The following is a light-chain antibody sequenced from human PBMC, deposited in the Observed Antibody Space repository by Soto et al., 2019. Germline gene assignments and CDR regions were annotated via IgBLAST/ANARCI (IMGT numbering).Light chain of an antibody. CDR2: TAS. Sequence: DIQMTQSPSSVSAYVGDRGTITCRASQDISTWVAWFQQKTGEAPRLLIYTASSLHSGVPSRFSGSGSGTDFTLPISSLQPEDFATYYCQQGNSFPLTFGGGTKVEIK. CDR1: QDISTW. V-gene: IGKV1-12*01. J-gene: IGKJ4*01. CDR3: QQGNSFPLT.